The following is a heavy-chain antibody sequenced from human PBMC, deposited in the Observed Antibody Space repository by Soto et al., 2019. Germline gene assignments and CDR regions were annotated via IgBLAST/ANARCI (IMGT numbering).Heavy chain of an antibody. J-gene: IGHJ3*02. D-gene: IGHD2-21*02. V-gene: IGHV6-1*01. CDR3: ARDTPLAYCGGDCYDDAFDI. CDR2: TYYRSKWYN. CDR1: GDSVSSNSAA. Sequence: KQSQTLSLTCAISGDSVSSNSAAWNWIRQSPSRGLEWLGRTYYRSKWYNDYAVSVKSRITINPDTSKNQFSLQLNSVTPEDTAVYYCARDTPLAYCGGDCYDDAFDIWGQGTMVTVSS.